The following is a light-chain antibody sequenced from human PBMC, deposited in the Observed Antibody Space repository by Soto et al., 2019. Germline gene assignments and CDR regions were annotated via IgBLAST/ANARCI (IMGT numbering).Light chain of an antibody. Sequence: AIRMTQSPSSLSASTGDRVTITCRASQGISSYLAWYQQKPGKAPKLLIYAASTLQSGVPSRFSGSGSGTDFTLTISSLQPEDFATYYCQQSYSTPRTVGQGTKVDIK. CDR3: QQSYSTPRT. J-gene: IGKJ1*01. V-gene: IGKV1-8*01. CDR1: QGISSY. CDR2: AAS.